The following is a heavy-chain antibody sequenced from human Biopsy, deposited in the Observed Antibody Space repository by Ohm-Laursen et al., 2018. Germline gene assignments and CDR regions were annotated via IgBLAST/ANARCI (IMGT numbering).Heavy chain of an antibody. CDR2: IHYSGTT. CDR1: GVSISSTPYY. V-gene: IGHV4-39*01. CDR3: ARQGEWEHFADY. Sequence: SQTLSLTCSVSGVSISSTPYYWGWIRQPPGKGLEWIGRIHYSGTTYYHASLRSRVTISVDKSKNQFSLKLTSVTAAETAVYYCARQGEWEHFADYWGQGTRVSVSS. J-gene: IGHJ4*02. D-gene: IGHD1-26*01.